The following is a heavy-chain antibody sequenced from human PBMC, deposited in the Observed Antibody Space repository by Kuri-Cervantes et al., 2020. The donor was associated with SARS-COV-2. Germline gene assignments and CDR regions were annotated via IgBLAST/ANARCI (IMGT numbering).Heavy chain of an antibody. CDR2: INYSGTT. V-gene: IGHV4-34*01. D-gene: IGHD3-10*01. J-gene: IGHJ6*03. Sequence: GSLRLSCAVYGGSFSGNHWTWVRQPPGKGLEWIGEINYSGTTNYNPSLKSRVTMSVDTSKNQFSLNLPSVTAADTAVYYCARLRRHNNAWFVTGYYMDVWGKGTTVTVSS. CDR3: ARLRRHNNAWFVTGYYMDV. CDR1: GGSFSGNH.